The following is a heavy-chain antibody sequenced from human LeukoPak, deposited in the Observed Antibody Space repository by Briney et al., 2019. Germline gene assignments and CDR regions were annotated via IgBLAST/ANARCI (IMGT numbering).Heavy chain of an antibody. D-gene: IGHD5/OR15-5a*01. CDR3: ASGYSVASYGMDV. V-gene: IGHV4-30-4*01. Sequence: SETLSLTCTVSGGSISSGDYYWSWIRQPPGKGLEWIGYVYYSGSTYYNPSLKSRVTISVDTSKNQFSLKLSSVTAADTAVYYCASGYSVASYGMDVWGQGTTVTVSS. CDR2: VYYSGST. J-gene: IGHJ6*02. CDR1: GGSISSGDYY.